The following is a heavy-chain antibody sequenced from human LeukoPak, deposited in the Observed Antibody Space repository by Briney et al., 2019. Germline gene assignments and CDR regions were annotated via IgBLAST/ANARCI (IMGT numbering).Heavy chain of an antibody. J-gene: IGHJ3*02. D-gene: IGHD4-23*01. Sequence: SETLSLTCTVSGGSISSGGYYWSWIRQHPGKGLEWIGYIYYTGCTYYTPSLKSRVTISVDTSKNQFSLKLSSVTAADTAVYYCARGGGIHDAFDIWGQGTMFTVSS. CDR3: ARGGGIHDAFDI. CDR1: GGSISSGGYY. CDR2: IYYTGCT. V-gene: IGHV4-31*03.